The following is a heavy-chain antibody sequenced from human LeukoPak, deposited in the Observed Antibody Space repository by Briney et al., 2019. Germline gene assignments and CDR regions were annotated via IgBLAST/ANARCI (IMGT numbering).Heavy chain of an antibody. V-gene: IGHV3-30*18. CDR1: GFTFSSYG. CDR2: ISYDGSNK. J-gene: IGHJ4*02. CDR3: EKDNPAAAGKYLDY. D-gene: IGHD2-2*01. Sequence: GGSLRLSCAASGFTFSSYGMHWVRQAPGKGLEWVAVISYDGSNKYYADSVKGRFTISRDNSKNTLYLQMNSLRAEDTAVYYCEKDNPAAAGKYLDYWAQGPLFTVSS.